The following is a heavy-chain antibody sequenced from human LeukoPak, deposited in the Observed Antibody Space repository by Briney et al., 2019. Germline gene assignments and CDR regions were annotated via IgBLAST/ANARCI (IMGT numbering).Heavy chain of an antibody. D-gene: IGHD2-21*02. CDR3: ARWSGLAYCGGDCYPNWDYYDSSGYSFDY. CDR2: IIPIFGTA. J-gene: IGHJ4*02. V-gene: IGHV1-69*13. Sequence: ASVKVSCKASGGTFSSYAISWVRQAPGQGLEWMGGIIPIFGTANYAQKFQGRVTITADESTSTAYMELSSLRSEDTAVHYCARWSGLAYCGGDCYPNWDYYDSSGYSFDYWGQGTLVTVSS. CDR1: GGTFSSYA.